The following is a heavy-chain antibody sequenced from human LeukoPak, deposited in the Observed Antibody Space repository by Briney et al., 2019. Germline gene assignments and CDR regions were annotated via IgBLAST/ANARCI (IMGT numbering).Heavy chain of an antibody. CDR2: FTTYNGNT. D-gene: IGHD3-22*01. J-gene: IGHJ4*02. Sequence: ASVKVSRKTSGYTFTDFGINWVRQAPGQGLEWMGRFTTYNGNTNYAQKFQGRVTMTTDTSTTTAYLEVTSLRSDDTAVYYCARDSSGFYYVHWGQGTLVTVSS. CDR3: ARDSSGFYYVH. CDR1: GYTFTDFG. V-gene: IGHV1-18*01.